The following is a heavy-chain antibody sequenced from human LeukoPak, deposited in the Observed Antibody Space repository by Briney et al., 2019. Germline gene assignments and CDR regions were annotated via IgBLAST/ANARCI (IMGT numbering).Heavy chain of an antibody. V-gene: IGHV3-74*01. CDR3: AREHHDVLSRVGFDY. Sequence: GGSLRLSCAASGFTFSTYWMHWVRQAPGKGPMWVSRVNIDGSSKLYADSVKGRFTISRDNAKSTLYLEMNSLRVEDTAVYYCAREHHDVLSRVGFDYWGQGILVTVAS. CDR1: GFTFSTYW. CDR2: VNIDGSSK. J-gene: IGHJ4*02. D-gene: IGHD3-16*01.